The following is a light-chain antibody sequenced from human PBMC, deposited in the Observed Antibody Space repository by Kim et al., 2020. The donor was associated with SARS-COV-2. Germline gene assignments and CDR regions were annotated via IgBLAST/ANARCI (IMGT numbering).Light chain of an antibody. V-gene: IGKV1-27*01. CDR1: QGITDY. J-gene: IGKJ3*01. Sequence: ASVGDRVTITCRATQGITDYLAWYQQKPGKVPKLLIYAASTLQSGVPSRFSGSGSGTAFTLTISSLQPEDVATYYCQHYDSAPFSFGPGTKVDIK. CDR3: QHYDSAPFS. CDR2: AAS.